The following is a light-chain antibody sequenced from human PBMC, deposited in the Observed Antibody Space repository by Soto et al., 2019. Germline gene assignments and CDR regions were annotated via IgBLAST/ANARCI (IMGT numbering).Light chain of an antibody. Sequence: DVVMTQSPLSLPVTLGQPASISCRSSQSLVHSDGNTYLNWFHQRPGQSPRSLIYKVSNRDSGVPDRFSGSGSDTDFTLKISGVEAEDVGVYYCRQGTHWPPYTFGQGTKLEIK. CDR2: KVS. V-gene: IGKV2-30*02. J-gene: IGKJ2*01. CDR3: RQGTHWPPYT. CDR1: QSLVHSDGNTY.